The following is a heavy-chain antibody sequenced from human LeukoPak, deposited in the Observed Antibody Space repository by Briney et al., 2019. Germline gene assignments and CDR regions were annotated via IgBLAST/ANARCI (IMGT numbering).Heavy chain of an antibody. CDR2: SNTDGSRK. J-gene: IGHJ4*02. CDR1: GFTFSSYW. CDR3: ARDLNYRIDY. D-gene: IGHD4-11*01. V-gene: IGHV3-74*01. Sequence: PGGSLRLSCAASGFTFSSYWMRWVRQAPGKGLVWVSRSNTDGSRKNYADSVKGRFTISRDNAKNTLYLQLNSLRAEDTAVYYCARDLNYRIDYWGQGTLVTVSS.